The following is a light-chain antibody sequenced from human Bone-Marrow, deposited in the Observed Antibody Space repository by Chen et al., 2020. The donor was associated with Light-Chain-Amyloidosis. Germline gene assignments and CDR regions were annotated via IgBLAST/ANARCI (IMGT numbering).Light chain of an antibody. CDR1: NIGSTS. CDR3: QVWDRSSDRPL. J-gene: IGLJ3*02. Sequence: SYVLTQTSSVSVAPGQTATLACGGNNIGSTSVHCYQQTPGQAPLLVVYDDSDRPSGIPERLSGSNSGNTATLTISRVEAGDEADYYCQVWDRSSDRPLFGGGTKLTVL. V-gene: IGLV3-21*02. CDR2: DDS.